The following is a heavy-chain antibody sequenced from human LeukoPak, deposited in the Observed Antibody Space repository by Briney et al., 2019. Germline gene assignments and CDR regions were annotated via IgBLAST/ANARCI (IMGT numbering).Heavy chain of an antibody. V-gene: IGHV4-4*07. CDR2: IYPNGGT. Sequence: SETLSLTCTVSGGSINSYYLSWIRQPAGKGLEWIGRIYPNGGTTYNPSLKSRVTLSVDTSKNQFSLKLSSVTAADTAVYYCARECSEYQLHTFDYWGQGTLVTVSS. CDR1: GGSINSYY. J-gene: IGHJ4*02. CDR3: ARECSEYQLHTFDY. D-gene: IGHD2-2*01.